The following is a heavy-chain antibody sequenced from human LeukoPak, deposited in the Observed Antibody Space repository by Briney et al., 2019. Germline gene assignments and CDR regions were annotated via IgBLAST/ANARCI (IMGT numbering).Heavy chain of an antibody. D-gene: IGHD3-10*01. CDR2: ISGGSGST. J-gene: IGHJ4*02. CDR3: AKQVRGIINPPFFDY. V-gene: IGHV3-23*01. CDR1: GFTFSNYA. Sequence: PGGSLRLSCAASGFTFSNYAMSWVRQAPGKGLEWVSAISGGSGSTYYADSVKGRFTISRDNSKNTLYLQMNSLRAEDTAIYYCAKQVRGIINPPFFDYWGQGTLVTVSS.